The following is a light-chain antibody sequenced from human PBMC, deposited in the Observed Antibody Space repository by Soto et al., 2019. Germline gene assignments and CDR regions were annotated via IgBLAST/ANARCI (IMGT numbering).Light chain of an antibody. CDR2: LGF. CDR3: MQALQTPYT. V-gene: IGKV2-28*01. CDR1: QRLLHSNGNIF. Sequence: EIVMTQSPPSLTVSPGEPDSISCSCSQRLLHSNGNIFLDWYLQTPGQSPQLLIYLGFNRASGVPDRVSGSAAGTDFTLKISRVEAEDAGVYYCMQALQTPYTFGQWTMVDIK. J-gene: IGKJ2*01.